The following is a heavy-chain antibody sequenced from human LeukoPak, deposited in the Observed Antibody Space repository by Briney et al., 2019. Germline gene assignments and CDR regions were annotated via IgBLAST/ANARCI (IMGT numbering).Heavy chain of an antibody. CDR2: ISSSGSTI. Sequence: GGSLRLSCAASGFTFSSYEMNWVRQAPGKGLEWVSYISSSGSTIYYADSEKGRFTISRDNAKNSLYLQMNSLRAEDTAVYYCARDGGYYFDYWGQGTLAAVSS. D-gene: IGHD3-3*01. CDR3: ARDGGYYFDY. J-gene: IGHJ4*02. V-gene: IGHV3-48*03. CDR1: GFTFSSYE.